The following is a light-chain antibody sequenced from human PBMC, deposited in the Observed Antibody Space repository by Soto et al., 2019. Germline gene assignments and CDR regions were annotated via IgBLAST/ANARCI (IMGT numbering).Light chain of an antibody. V-gene: IGKV1-5*03. J-gene: IGKJ1*01. CDR3: QQYNSWA. CDR2: KAS. CDR1: QSISSW. Sequence: DLRMTQSPSTLSASVGDRVTITCRASQSISSWLAWYQQKPGKAPKLLIYKASSLESGVPSRFSGSGSGTEFTLTISSLQPDDFATYYCQQYNSWAFGQGTKVEIK.